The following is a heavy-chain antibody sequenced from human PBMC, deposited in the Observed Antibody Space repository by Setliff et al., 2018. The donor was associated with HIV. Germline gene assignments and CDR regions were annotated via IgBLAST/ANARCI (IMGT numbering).Heavy chain of an antibody. CDR2: IGGRFDT. D-gene: IGHD3-3*01. CDR3: ARGPQYNFWGGYLGL. Sequence: PGGSLRLSCAASGFTFSDYSMNWVRQAPGKGLEWVSFIGGRFDTYADSVKGRFTISRDNATKSLYLQMNSLRAEDTAVYYCARGPQYNFWGGYLGLWGQGTLVTVSS. CDR1: GFTFSDYS. V-gene: IGHV3-48*01. J-gene: IGHJ4*02.